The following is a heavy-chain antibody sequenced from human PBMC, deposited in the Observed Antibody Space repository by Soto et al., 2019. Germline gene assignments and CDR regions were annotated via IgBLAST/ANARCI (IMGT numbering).Heavy chain of an antibody. V-gene: IGHV6-1*01. J-gene: IGHJ6*02. CDR2: IYYKSRWYN. D-gene: IGHD1-1*01. CDR1: GDTVSTNTAA. Sequence: SQTLSLTCAISGDTVSTNTAAWNWIRQSPSRGLEWLGRIYYKSRWYNDYSESLKSRTAIIPDTSRNQFSLQLNSVIPEDTAVYYCARDWGYNPDPTYYYGMDVWGQGTKVTVSS. CDR3: ARDWGYNPDPTYYYGMDV.